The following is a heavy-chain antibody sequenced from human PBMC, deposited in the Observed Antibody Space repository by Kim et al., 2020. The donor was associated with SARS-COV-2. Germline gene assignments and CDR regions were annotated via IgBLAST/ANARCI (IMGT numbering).Heavy chain of an antibody. CDR2: IDYSGST. D-gene: IGHD5-18*01. J-gene: IGHJ4*02. CDR1: GASISGCSYF. Sequence: SETLSLTCTVSGASISGCSYFWGWIRQAPGKGLEWIGSIDYSGSTYYNPSIKSRVTISVDTSKNQFSLTLSSVTDADTAVYYCARVGTTMVLFDYCGQGTPGTVSS. V-gene: IGHV4-39*07. CDR3: ARVGTTMVLFDY.